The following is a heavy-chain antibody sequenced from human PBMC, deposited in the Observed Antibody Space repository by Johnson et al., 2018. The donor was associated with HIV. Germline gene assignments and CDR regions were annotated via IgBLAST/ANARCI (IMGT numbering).Heavy chain of an antibody. Sequence: VQLVESGGGLVKPGGSLRLSCAASGFTFSRYAMSWVRQTPGKRLEWVAAITNSADTTYHADSVKGRFTISRDNSKDTVYLQMNSLRGEDTALYYCIKETGANSAFDVWGQGTTVTVSS. CDR2: ITNSADTT. CDR1: GFTFSRYA. V-gene: IGHV3-23*04. CDR3: IKETGANSAFDV. D-gene: IGHD1-7*01. J-gene: IGHJ3*01.